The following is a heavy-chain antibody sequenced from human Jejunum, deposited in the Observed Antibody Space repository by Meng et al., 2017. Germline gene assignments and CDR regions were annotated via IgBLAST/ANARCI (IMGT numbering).Heavy chain of an antibody. CDR2: INDSGST. D-gene: IGHD4-11*01. Sequence: QLKLHERGGGLLKPSESLSLTCAVYGGSISDYYWTWICQPPGKGLEWIGEINDSGSTNYNPSLKSRVTISVDTSKSQFYLRVSSVTAADTAVYYCARGNEYSNYGADFWGQGTLVTVSS. CDR3: ARGNEYSNYGADF. J-gene: IGHJ4*02. V-gene: IGHV4-34*01. CDR1: GGSISDYY.